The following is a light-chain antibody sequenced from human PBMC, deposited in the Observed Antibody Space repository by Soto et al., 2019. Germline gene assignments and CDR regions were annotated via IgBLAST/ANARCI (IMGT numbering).Light chain of an antibody. J-gene: IGKJ1*01. Sequence: PGERATVSCRASQSVGGNSLAWYQQRPGQAPRLLIYDTSKRATGIPDRFSDSGSGTDFTLTISRLEPADFAVYYCQQYQNSPRTFGQGTKVEIK. CDR1: QSVGGNS. CDR3: QQYQNSPRT. CDR2: DTS. V-gene: IGKV3-20*01.